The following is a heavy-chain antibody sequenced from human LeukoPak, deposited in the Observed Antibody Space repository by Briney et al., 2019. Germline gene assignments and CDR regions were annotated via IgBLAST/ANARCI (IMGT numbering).Heavy chain of an antibody. V-gene: IGHV1-8*01. D-gene: IGHD1-26*01. CDR2: MNPNSGNT. CDR3: ARGPKWTGSYYYFDY. Sequence: GASVKVSCKTSEYTFPSYDINWVRQAPGQGLEWMGWMNPNSGNTGYTQKFQGRVTISRNTSITTAYMELSSLRSEDTAVYYCARGPKWTGSYYYFDYWGQGTPVTVSS. CDR1: EYTFPSYD. J-gene: IGHJ4*02.